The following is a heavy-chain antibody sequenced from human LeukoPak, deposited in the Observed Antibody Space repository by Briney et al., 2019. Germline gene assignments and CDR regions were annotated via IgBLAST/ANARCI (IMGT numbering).Heavy chain of an antibody. CDR1: GFTFSSYS. J-gene: IGHJ6*03. CDR3: ARGRLAFYYNYMDV. CDR2: ISSSSSYI. V-gene: IGHV3-21*01. Sequence: GSLRLSCAASGFTFSSYSMNWVRQAPGKGLEWVSSISSSSSYIYYADSVKGRFTISRDNAKNSLYLQMNSLRAEDTAVYYCARGRLAFYYNYMDVWGKGTTATVSS.